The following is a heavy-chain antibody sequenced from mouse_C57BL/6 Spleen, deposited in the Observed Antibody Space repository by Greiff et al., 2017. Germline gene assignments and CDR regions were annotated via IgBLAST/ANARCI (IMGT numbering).Heavy chain of an antibody. J-gene: IGHJ1*03. CDR2: IDPSDSYT. CDR3: ARRDYYGSYWYFDV. CDR1: GYTFTSYW. V-gene: IGHV1-50*01. Sequence: QVQLQQSGPELVKPGASVKLSCKASGYTFTSYWMQWVKQRPGQGLEWIGEIDPSDSYTNYNQKFKGKATLTVDTSSSTAYMQLSSLTSEDSAVYYCARRDYYGSYWYFDVWGTGTTVTVSS. D-gene: IGHD1-1*01.